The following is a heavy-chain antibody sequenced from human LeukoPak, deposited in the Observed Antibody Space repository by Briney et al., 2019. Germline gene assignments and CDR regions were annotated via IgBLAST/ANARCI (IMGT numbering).Heavy chain of an antibody. V-gene: IGHV1-18*01. CDR1: GYTFTSYG. Sequence: ASVKVSCKASGYTFTSYGISWVRQAPGQGLEWMGWISAYNGNTNYAQKFQGRVTMTTDTSTSTAYMELRSLRSDDTAVYFCARMWANYYYGMDLWGQGTTVTVSS. CDR2: ISAYNGNT. J-gene: IGHJ6*02. D-gene: IGHD1-26*01. CDR3: ARMWANYYYGMDL.